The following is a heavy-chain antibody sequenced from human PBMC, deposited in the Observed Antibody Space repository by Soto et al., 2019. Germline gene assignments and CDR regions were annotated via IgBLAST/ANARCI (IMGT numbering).Heavy chain of an antibody. Sequence: EVHLLESGGALEQPGGSLRLSCAASGFTFSSSAMNWVRQAPGKGLEWVSAISGSGDSILYAESVKGRFTISRDNSKNTLYLQMNSLRGEDTAVYYCAKRRSVDHDYWGQGTLVTVSS. V-gene: IGHV3-23*01. CDR1: GFTFSSSA. CDR2: ISGSGDSI. J-gene: IGHJ4*02. CDR3: AKRRSVDHDY.